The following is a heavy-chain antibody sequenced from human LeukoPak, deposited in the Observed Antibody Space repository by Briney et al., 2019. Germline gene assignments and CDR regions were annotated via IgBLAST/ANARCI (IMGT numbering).Heavy chain of an antibody. CDR2: ISGSSGRT. D-gene: IGHD3-22*01. Sequence: PGGSLRLSCAASGFTFSSYAMSGVRQAPGKGLEWVSAISGSSGRTYYADSVKGRFTISRDNSKNTLYLQMNSLRAEDTAVYYCAKTDSSDYSYYFDYWGQGTLVTVSS. J-gene: IGHJ4*02. CDR3: AKTDSSDYSYYFDY. CDR1: GFTFSSYA. V-gene: IGHV3-23*01.